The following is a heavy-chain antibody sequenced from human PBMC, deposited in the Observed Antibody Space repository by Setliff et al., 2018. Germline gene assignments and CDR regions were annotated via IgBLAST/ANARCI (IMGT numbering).Heavy chain of an antibody. CDR3: ARAGGPPGFDS. D-gene: IGHD1-1*01. V-gene: IGHV1-3*01. J-gene: IGHJ5*01. CDR2: INVANGNT. Sequence: ASVKVSCKASGYNFITYAIHWVRLAPGQRPEWLGWINVANGNTKNSRKFQERLTISRDTPASTAYMELRALTSEDTGVYYCARAGGPPGFDSWGQGTLVTVSS. CDR1: GYNFITYA.